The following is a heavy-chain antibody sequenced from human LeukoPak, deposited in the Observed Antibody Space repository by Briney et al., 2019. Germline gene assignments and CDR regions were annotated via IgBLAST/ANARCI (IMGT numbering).Heavy chain of an antibody. J-gene: IGHJ6*02. CDR3: ASGGTRVATISYYYYGMDV. V-gene: IGHV4-59*08. Sequence: PSETLSLTCTVSGGSISSYYWSWIRQPPGKGLEWVGYIYYSGSTNYNPSLKSRVTISVGTSKNQFSLKLSSVTAADTAVYYCASGGTRVATISYYYYGMDVWGQGATVTVSS. D-gene: IGHD5-12*01. CDR2: IYYSGST. CDR1: GGSISSYY.